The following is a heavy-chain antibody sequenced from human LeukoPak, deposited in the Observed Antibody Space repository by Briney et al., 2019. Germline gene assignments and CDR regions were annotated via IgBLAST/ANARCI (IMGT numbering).Heavy chain of an antibody. D-gene: IGHD4-17*01. CDR2: IYTSGST. Sequence: PSETLSLTCAVYGGSFSGYYWSWIRQPAGKGLEWIGRIYTSGSTNYNPSLKSRVTMSVDTSKNQFSLKLSSVTAADTAVYYCARAAVTTPRKSPYYYYMDVWGKGTTVTVSS. J-gene: IGHJ6*03. CDR3: ARAAVTTPRKSPYYYYMDV. V-gene: IGHV4-59*10. CDR1: GGSFSGYY.